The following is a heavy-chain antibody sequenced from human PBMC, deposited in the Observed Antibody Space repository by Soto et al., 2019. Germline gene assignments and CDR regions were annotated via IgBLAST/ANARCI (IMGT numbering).Heavy chain of an antibody. CDR1: GDSVSSNSAT. J-gene: IGHJ5*02. Sequence: SQTLSLTCAISGDSVSSNSATWSWIRQSPSRGLEWLGRTYYRSKWYYDYAVSVKSRITINSGTSKNQFSLQLNSVTPEDTAVYFCARGTQQLQGYNWFDPWGQGTLVTVSS. CDR3: ARGTQQLQGYNWFDP. D-gene: IGHD6-13*01. CDR2: TYYRSKWYY. V-gene: IGHV6-1*01.